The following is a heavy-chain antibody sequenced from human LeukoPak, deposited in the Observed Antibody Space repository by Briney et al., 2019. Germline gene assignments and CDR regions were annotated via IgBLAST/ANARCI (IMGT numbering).Heavy chain of an antibody. CDR1: GFTVSSNY. J-gene: IGHJ3*02. CDR3: ARAGHYYDSSGYYFLDAFDI. CDR2: ISSSSSTI. Sequence: GGSLRLSCAASGFTVSSNYMNWVRQAPGKGLEWVSYISSSSSTIYYADSVKGRFTISRDNAKNSLYLQMNSLRAEDTAVYYCARAGHYYDSSGYYFLDAFDIWGQGTMVTVSS. V-gene: IGHV3-48*01. D-gene: IGHD3-22*01.